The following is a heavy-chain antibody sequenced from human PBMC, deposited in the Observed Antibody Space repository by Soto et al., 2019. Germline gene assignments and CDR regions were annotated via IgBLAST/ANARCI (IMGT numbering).Heavy chain of an antibody. CDR1: GFTFSSYS. J-gene: IGHJ3*02. CDR3: ARAHTGIAAAGTDAFDI. D-gene: IGHD6-13*01. V-gene: IGHV3-48*04. CDR2: ISSSSSTI. Sequence: GGSLRLSCAASGFTFSSYSMNWVRQAPGKGLEWVSYISSSSSTIYYADSVKGRFTISRDNAKNSLYLQMNSLRAEDTAVYYCARAHTGIAAAGTDAFDIWGQGTMVTVSS.